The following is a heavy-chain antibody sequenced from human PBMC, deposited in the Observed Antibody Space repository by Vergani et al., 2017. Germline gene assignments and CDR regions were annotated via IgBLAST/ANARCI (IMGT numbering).Heavy chain of an antibody. J-gene: IGHJ6*02. CDR2: IYSGGST. CDR1: GFTVSSNY. D-gene: IGHD5-12*01. CDR3: ARDRVDIVATTTYYYYYCGMDV. V-gene: IGHV3-53*04. Sequence: EVQLVESGGGLVQPGGSLRLSCAASGFTVSSNYMSWVRQAPGKGLEWVSVIYSGGSTYYADSVKGRFTISRHNSKNTLNLQMNSLRAEDTAVYYCARDRVDIVATTTYYYYYCGMDVWGQGTTVTVSS.